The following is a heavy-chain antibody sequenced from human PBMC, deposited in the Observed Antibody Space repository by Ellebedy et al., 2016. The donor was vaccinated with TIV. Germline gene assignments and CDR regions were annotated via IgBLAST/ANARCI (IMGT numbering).Heavy chain of an antibody. CDR1: GFIFGNHA. CDR3: AKDLAMVVPDAMDV. Sequence: GESLKISCAASGFIFGNHAMNWVRQAPGKGLEWASAISDSGGKTYYADSVKGRFTVSRDNSRDTLYLHMKSLRVEDTAVYYCAKDLAMVVPDAMDVWGQGTTVTVSS. CDR2: ISDSGGKT. V-gene: IGHV3-23*01. D-gene: IGHD2-21*01. J-gene: IGHJ6*02.